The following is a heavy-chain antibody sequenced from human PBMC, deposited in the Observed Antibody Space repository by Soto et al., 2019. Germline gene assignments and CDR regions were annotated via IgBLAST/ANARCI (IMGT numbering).Heavy chain of an antibody. CDR1: GGTFSSYA. Sequence: QVQLVQSGAEVKKPGSSVKVSCKASGGTFSSYAISWVRQAPGQGLEWLGGIIPIFGTANYAQKYQGRVTITADESTSTPSMGLSSLRSEDTAVYYSARVGYIVARHYYDMDCCGKGSTVTVSS. CDR2: IIPIFGTA. J-gene: IGHJ6*04. D-gene: IGHD5-12*01. V-gene: IGHV1-69*01. CDR3: ARVGYIVARHYYDMDC.